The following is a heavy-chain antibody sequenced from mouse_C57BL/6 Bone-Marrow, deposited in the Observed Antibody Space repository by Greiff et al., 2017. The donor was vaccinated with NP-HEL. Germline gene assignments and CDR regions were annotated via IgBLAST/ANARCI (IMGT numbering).Heavy chain of an antibody. V-gene: IGHV3-8*01. CDR3: ARDGYYPFDY. D-gene: IGHD2-3*01. CDR2: ISYSGST. J-gene: IGHJ2*01. Sequence: EVQLVESGPGLAKPSQSLSLSCSVSGYSITSDYWNWIRKFPGNKLEYMGYISYSGSTYYNPSLTRRISITRDTSKNQYYLQLNSVTTENTATYYCARDGYYPFDYWGQGTTLTVSS. CDR1: GYSITSDY.